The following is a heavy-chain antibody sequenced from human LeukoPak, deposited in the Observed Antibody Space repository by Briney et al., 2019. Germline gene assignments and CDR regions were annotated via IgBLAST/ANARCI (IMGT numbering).Heavy chain of an antibody. CDR1: GGSISSYY. D-gene: IGHD2-2*01. Sequence: PSETLSLTCTVSGGSISSYYWSWIRQPPGKGLEWIGYIYYSGSTTYSPSLKSRVTISVDTSKNQFSLKLSSVTAADTAVYYCARGGKYCSSTSCLDPWGQGTLVTVSS. CDR3: ARGGKYCSSTSCLDP. CDR2: IYYSGST. V-gene: IGHV4-59*01. J-gene: IGHJ5*02.